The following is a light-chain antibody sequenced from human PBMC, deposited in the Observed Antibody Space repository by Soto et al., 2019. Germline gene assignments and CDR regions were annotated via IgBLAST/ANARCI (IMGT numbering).Light chain of an antibody. CDR2: GAS. Sequence: EIVLTQSPVTLSLSPGERATISCRASQSISSSFLAWYQQKPGQAPRLLIYGASSRAAGIPDRFSGSGSGTDFTLTITRLAREDFAVYYCQQYGNSPKTFGQGTKVDIK. CDR3: QQYGNSPKT. CDR1: QSISSSF. J-gene: IGKJ1*01. V-gene: IGKV3-20*01.